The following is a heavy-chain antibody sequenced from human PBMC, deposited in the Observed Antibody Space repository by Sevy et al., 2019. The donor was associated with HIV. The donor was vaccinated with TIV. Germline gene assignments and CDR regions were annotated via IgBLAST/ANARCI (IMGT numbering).Heavy chain of an antibody. CDR2: ISGSGGST. D-gene: IGHD6-13*01. Sequence: GGSLRLSCAASGFTFSSYAMSWVRQAPGKGLEWVSAISGSGGSTYYADSVKGRFTISRDNSKNTLYLQMNSLRAEDMAVYYCAKGDSSSFVFFDYWGQGTLVTVSS. CDR1: GFTFSSYA. V-gene: IGHV3-23*01. CDR3: AKGDSSSFVFFDY. J-gene: IGHJ4*02.